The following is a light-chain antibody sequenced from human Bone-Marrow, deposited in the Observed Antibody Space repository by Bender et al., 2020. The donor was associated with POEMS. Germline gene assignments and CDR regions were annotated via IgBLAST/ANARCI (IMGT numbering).Light chain of an antibody. Sequence: QSALTQPASVSGSPGQSITISCTGTSSDIGTYNYVSWYQQHTGKAPKLIIFDVNSRPSGVSDRFFGSKSGNTASLTISGLQAEDEAAYYCSSSTTSSSLNWVFGGGTMLTVL. J-gene: IGLJ3*02. CDR2: DVN. CDR1: SSDIGTYNY. CDR3: SSSTTSSSLNWV. V-gene: IGLV2-14*03.